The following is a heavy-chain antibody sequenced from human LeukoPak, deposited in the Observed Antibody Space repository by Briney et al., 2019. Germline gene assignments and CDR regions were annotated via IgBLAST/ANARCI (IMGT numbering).Heavy chain of an antibody. CDR3: ARVSRIVLMVAYYYYMDV. CDR1: GFTFSSYS. V-gene: IGHV3-21*01. CDR2: ISSSSSYI. J-gene: IGHJ6*03. Sequence: PGGSLRLSCAASGFTFSSYSMNWVRQAPGKGLEWVSSISSSSSYIYYADSVKGRFTISRDNAKNSLYLQMNSLRAEDTAVYYCARVSRIVLMVAYYYYMDVWGKGTTVTVSS. D-gene: IGHD2-8*01.